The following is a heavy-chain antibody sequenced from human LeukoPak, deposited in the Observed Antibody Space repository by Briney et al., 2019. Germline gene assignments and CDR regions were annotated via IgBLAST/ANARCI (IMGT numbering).Heavy chain of an antibody. V-gene: IGHV4-59*01. CDR1: SGSISRYY. CDR2: IYYSGST. D-gene: IGHD2-8*01. CDR3: ASGDGVQTLNFDS. Sequence: SETLSLTCTVSSGSISRYYWSWIRQPPGKGLEWIGYIYYSGSTNYNPSLKSRVTISIDTSKNQFSLKLSSVTAADTAVYYCASGDGVQTLNFDSWGQGTLVTVCS. J-gene: IGHJ4*02.